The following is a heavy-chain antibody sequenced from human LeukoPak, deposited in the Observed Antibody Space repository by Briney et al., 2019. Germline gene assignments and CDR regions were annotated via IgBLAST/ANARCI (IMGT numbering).Heavy chain of an antibody. Sequence: GRSLRLSCTASGFTFGDYAMSWVRQAPGKGLEWVGFIRSKAYGGTTEYAASVKGRFTISRDDSKSIAYLQMNSLKTEDTAVYYCTRVYSSGWYRIIDYWGQGTLVTVSS. D-gene: IGHD6-19*01. CDR3: TRVYSSGWYRIIDY. V-gene: IGHV3-49*04. CDR1: GFTFGDYA. CDR2: IRSKAYGGTT. J-gene: IGHJ4*02.